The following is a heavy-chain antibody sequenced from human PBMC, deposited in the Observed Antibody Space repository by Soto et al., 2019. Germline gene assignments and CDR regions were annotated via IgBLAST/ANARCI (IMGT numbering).Heavy chain of an antibody. CDR2: IIPIFGTA. D-gene: IGHD6-13*01. J-gene: IGHJ6*02. CDR1: GYTFTSYD. CDR3: ARDDTFGIAAAGSFSGYYGMDV. Sequence: SVKVSCKASGYTFTSYDINWVRQAPGQGLEWMGGIIPIFGTANYAQKFQGRVTITADESTSTAYMELSSLRSEDTAVYYCARDDTFGIAAAGSFSGYYGMDVWGQGTTVTVS. V-gene: IGHV1-69*13.